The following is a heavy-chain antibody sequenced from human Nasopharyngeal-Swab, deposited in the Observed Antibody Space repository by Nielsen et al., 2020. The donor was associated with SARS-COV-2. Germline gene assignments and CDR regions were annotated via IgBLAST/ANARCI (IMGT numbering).Heavy chain of an antibody. CDR3: ARDYYGVPSRRFDP. V-gene: IGHV1-18*01. CDR1: GFTLTSYG. D-gene: IGHD3-10*01. J-gene: IGHJ5*02. CDR2: ISGYTGNT. Sequence: ASVKVSCKAAGFTLTSYGISWLRQAPGQGLEWMGWISGYTGNTHYAQNFRGRVTMTTDTSTNTAYVEVRSLGPDDTAIYYCARDYYGVPSRRFDPWGQGTRVTVSS.